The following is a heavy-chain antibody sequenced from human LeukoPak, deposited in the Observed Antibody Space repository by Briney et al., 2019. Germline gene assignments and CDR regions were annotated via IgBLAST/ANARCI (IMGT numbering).Heavy chain of an antibody. CDR1: GGSISSYY. J-gene: IGHJ6*03. V-gene: IGHV4-59*01. Sequence: NPSETLSLTCTVSGGSISSYYWSWIRQPPGKGLEWIGYIYYSGSTNYNPSLKSRVTISVDTSKNQFSLKLSSVTAADTAVYYCARLRFLEWFGGAHYYMDVWGKGTTVTVSS. CDR2: IYYSGST. CDR3: ARLRFLEWFGGAHYYMDV. D-gene: IGHD3-3*01.